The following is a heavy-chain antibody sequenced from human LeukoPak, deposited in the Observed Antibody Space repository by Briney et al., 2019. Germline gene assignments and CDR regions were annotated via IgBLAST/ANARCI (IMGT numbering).Heavy chain of an antibody. CDR2: ISGSGGTT. CDR3: AKEDSRWNYGMDV. Sequence: PGGSLRLSCAASGFTFSSYAMRWVRQAPGKGLEWVSGISGSGGTTYYADSVKGRFTISRDNSKNTLYLQMNSLRAEDTAVYYCAKEDSRWNYGMDVWGQGTTVTVSS. CDR1: GFTFSSYA. V-gene: IGHV3-23*01. J-gene: IGHJ6*02. D-gene: IGHD1-1*01.